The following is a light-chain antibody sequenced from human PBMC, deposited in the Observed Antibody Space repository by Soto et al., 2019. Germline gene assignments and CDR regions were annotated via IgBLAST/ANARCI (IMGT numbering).Light chain of an antibody. Sequence: IVLTQSPATLALSSGERSTLSCRASQSVSSYLAWYQQKPGQAPRLLIYDAYNRATGIPARFSGSGSGTDFTLTISSLEPEDFAVYYCQQRSNWTPLTFGGGTKVEIK. CDR2: DAY. CDR3: QQRSNWTPLT. V-gene: IGKV3-11*01. J-gene: IGKJ4*01. CDR1: QSVSSY.